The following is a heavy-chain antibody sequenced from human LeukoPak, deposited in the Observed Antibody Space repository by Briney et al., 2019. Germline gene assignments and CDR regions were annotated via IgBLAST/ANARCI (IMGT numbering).Heavy chain of an antibody. CDR2: ISGSGGST. V-gene: IGHV3-23*01. CDR3: AKVQEEDYYGSGSYYVPYYYYGMDV. J-gene: IGHJ6*02. CDR1: GFTFSDYY. D-gene: IGHD3-10*01. Sequence: GGSLRLSCAASGFTFSDYYMNWIRQAPGKGLEWVSAISGSGGSTYYADSVKGRFTISRDNSKNTLYLQMNSLRAEDTAVYYCAKVQEEDYYGSGSYYVPYYYYGMDVWGQGTTVTVSS.